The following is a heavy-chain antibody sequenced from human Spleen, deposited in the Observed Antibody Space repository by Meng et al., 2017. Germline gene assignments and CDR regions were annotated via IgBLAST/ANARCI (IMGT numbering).Heavy chain of an antibody. Sequence: VQLQESGPGLVKPSGTLSLTCAGSGGSISSSNWWSWVRQPPGKGLEWIGEIYHSGSTNYNPSLKSRLTISLDTSKNQFSLKLTSVTAADTAVYYCARDYWGSLDYWGQGILVTVSS. J-gene: IGHJ4*02. D-gene: IGHD7-27*01. CDR3: ARDYWGSLDY. CDR1: GGSISSSNW. CDR2: IYHSGST. V-gene: IGHV4-4*02.